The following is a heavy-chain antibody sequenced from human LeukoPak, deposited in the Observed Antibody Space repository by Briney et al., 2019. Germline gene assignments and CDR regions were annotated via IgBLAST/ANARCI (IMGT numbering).Heavy chain of an antibody. CDR1: GLFIRSCSYY. D-gene: IGHD3-22*01. CDR3: ARYAYGSSGHYFDY. J-gene: IGHJ4*02. CDR2: IYYSGRT. Sequence: SETLSLTCAVCGLFIRSCSYYCGWIRQSPGKGLEWIGSIYYSGRTFYSPTLKSRVTISVDTNKNQFSLKLVSVPCAEGAVFFCARYAYGSSGHYFDYWGQGTLVTVSS. V-gene: IGHV4-39*01.